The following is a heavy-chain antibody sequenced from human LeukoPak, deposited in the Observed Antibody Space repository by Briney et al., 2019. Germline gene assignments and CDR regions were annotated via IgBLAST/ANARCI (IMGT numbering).Heavy chain of an antibody. V-gene: IGHV3-21*01. D-gene: IGHD3-10*01. CDR3: ARRLGGEFDY. CDR2: ISSSSSYI. CDR1: GFTFSSYS. J-gene: IGHJ4*02. Sequence: GGSLRLSCAASGFTFSSYSMNWVRQAPGKGLEWVSSISSSSSYIYYVDSVKGRFTISRDNAKNSLYLQMNSLRAEDTAVYYCARRLGGEFDYWGQGTLVTVSS.